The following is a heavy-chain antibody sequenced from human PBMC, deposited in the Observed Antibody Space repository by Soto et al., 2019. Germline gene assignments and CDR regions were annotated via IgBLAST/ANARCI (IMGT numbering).Heavy chain of an antibody. Sequence: SETLSLTCTVSSGPISSGDYYWSWIRQSPEKGLEWIGCIYHSGNTDYNPSLKSRLTISVDTSKNQSSLDLTSVTAADTAVYYCASNALPPLSYGMDVWGQGTTVTVSS. CDR1: SGPISSGDYY. V-gene: IGHV4-30-4*01. CDR2: IYHSGNT. CDR3: ASNALPPLSYGMDV. J-gene: IGHJ6*02.